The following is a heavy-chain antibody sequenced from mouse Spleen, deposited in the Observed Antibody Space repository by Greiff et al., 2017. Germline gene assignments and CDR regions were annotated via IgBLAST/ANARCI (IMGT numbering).Heavy chain of an antibody. J-gene: IGHJ1*01. CDR3: ARAYGSSYGYFDV. CDR1: GYTFTDYY. CDR2: INPYNGGT. V-gene: IGHV1-19*01. D-gene: IGHD1-1*01. Sequence: VQLKESGPVLVKPGASVKMSCKASGYTFTDYYMNWVKQSHGKSLEWIGVINPYNGGTSYNQKFKGKATLTVDKSSSTAYMELNSLTSEDSAVYYCARAYGSSYGYFDVWGAGTTVTVSS.